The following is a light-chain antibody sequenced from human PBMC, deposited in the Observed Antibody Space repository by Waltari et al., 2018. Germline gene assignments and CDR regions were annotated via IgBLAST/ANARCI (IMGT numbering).Light chain of an antibody. CDR1: QRVSSY. CDR2: DAS. CDR3: QQRSNWPT. V-gene: IGKV3-11*01. Sequence: EIVLTQIPATLSLSPGERATLSCRASQRVSSYLAWYQQKPGQAPRLLIYDASNRATGIPARFSGSGSGTDFTLTISSLEPEDFAVYYCQQRSNWPTFGQGTRLEIK. J-gene: IGKJ5*01.